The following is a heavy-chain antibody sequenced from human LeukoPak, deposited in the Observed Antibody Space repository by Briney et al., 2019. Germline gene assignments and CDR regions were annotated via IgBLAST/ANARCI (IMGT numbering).Heavy chain of an antibody. CDR3: ASLYCSGGSCYPGPLDY. J-gene: IGHJ4*02. D-gene: IGHD2-15*01. V-gene: IGHV1-18*01. CDR2: ISAYNGNT. Sequence: GASVKVSCKASGYTFTSYGISWVRQAPGQGPEWMGWISAYNGNTNYAQKLQGRVTMTTDTSTSTAYMELRSLRSDDTAVYYCASLYCSGGSCYPGPLDYWGQGTLVTVSS. CDR1: GYTFTSYG.